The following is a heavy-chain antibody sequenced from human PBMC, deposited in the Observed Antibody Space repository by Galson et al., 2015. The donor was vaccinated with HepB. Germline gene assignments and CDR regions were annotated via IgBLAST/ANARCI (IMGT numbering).Heavy chain of an antibody. CDR1: GFTFSNAR. CDR3: TAAGGGNWFDP. D-gene: IGHD3-16*01. V-gene: IGHV3-15*01. CDR2: IKSKTDGGTT. Sequence: LRLSCAASGFTFSNARMSWARQAPGEGLEWVGRIKSKTDGGTTDYAAPVKGRFTISRDDSKNTLYLQMNSLKTEDTAVYYCTAAGGGNWFDPWGQGTLVTVSS. J-gene: IGHJ5*02.